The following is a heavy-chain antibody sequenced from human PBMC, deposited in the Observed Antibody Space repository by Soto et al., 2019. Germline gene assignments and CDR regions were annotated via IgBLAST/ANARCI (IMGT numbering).Heavy chain of an antibody. D-gene: IGHD2-8*01. V-gene: IGHV3-7*01. CDR1: GFIFSNHW. CDR3: ATSMRRTLDP. CDR2: INQDGSDQ. Sequence: EVHVVESGGGLVQPGGSLRLSCAASGFIFSNHWMTWVRQVPGKGLEWVANINQDGSDQYYLDSVKGRFTISRDNAKNSLFLQMNSLRVEDTAVYYCATSMRRTLDPWGQGTLVTVSS. J-gene: IGHJ5*02.